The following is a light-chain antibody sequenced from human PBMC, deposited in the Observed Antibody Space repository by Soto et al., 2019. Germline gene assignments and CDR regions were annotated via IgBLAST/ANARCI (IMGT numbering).Light chain of an antibody. V-gene: IGLV3-1*01. CDR3: QAWDSSTAV. Sequence: SYELTQPHSVSVSPGQTASITCSGDKLGDKYACWYQQKPGQSPVLVIYQDSKRPSGFPERFSGSNSRNTATLTISGTQAMDEADYYCQAWDSSTAVFGGGTKLTVL. CDR1: KLGDKY. CDR2: QDS. J-gene: IGLJ2*01.